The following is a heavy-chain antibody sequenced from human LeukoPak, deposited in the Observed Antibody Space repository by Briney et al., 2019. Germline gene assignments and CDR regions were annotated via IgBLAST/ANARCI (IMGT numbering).Heavy chain of an antibody. J-gene: IGHJ6*02. D-gene: IGHD3-3*01. CDR2: IYYSGST. V-gene: IGHV4-59*01. CDR3: ARDRTIFGVADYGMDV. Sequence: SETLSLTCTVSGGSISSYYWSWIRQPPGKGLEWIGYIYYSGSTNYNPSLKSRVTISVDTSKNQFSLKLRSVTAADTAVYYCARDRTIFGVADYGMDVWGQGTTVTVSS. CDR1: GGSISSYY.